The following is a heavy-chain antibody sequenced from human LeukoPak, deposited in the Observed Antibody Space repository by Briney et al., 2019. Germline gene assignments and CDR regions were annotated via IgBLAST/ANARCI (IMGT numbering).Heavy chain of an antibody. J-gene: IGHJ4*02. CDR2: ITGSGTIK. CDR1: GFTFSSYE. CDR3: ARDDSELDY. Sequence: GGSLRLSCAASGFTFSSYEMNWVRQAPGKGLEWVSYITGSGTIKYYADSVKGRFTISRDNAKNSLYLQMNSLIAEDTAVYYCARDDSELDYWGQGTLVTVSS. V-gene: IGHV3-48*03. D-gene: IGHD4-11*01.